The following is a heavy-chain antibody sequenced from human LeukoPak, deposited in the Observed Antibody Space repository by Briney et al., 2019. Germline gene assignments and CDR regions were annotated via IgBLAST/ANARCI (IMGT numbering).Heavy chain of an antibody. CDR3: ARLGRAGATIGAFDV. V-gene: IGHV4-38-2*02. D-gene: IGHD1-26*01. J-gene: IGHJ3*01. Sequence: SETVSLTCTVSGYSFCGCYCWCLSRQPGGQRQGWVGNIFDAGDTYYTPSVKRRFNISRDTSKNPFSLKLNSLAAADTAVYYCARLGRAGATIGAFDVWGQGTMVTASS. CDR1: GYSFCGCYC. CDR2: IFDAGDT.